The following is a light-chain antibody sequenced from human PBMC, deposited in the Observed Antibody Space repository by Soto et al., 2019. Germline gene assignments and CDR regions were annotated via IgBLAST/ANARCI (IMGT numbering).Light chain of an antibody. CDR3: SSYTSSSPHVV. CDR1: SSDVGGYNY. V-gene: IGLV2-14*01. J-gene: IGLJ2*01. CDR2: DVS. Sequence: QSALTQPASVSGSPGQSITISCTGTSSDVGGYNYVSWYQQHPGKAPKLMIYDVSNRPSGVSNRFSGSKSGNTASLTISGNQAEDEADYYCSSYTSSSPHVVFGGGTKVTVL.